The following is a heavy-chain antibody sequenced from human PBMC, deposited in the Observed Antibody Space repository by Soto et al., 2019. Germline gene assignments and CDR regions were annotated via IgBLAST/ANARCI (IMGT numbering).Heavy chain of an antibody. D-gene: IGHD6-19*01. CDR3: AHIVVAGLGYYFDY. V-gene: IGHV2-5*02. J-gene: IGHJ4*02. CDR2: IYWDDDK. Sequence: QITLKESGPTLVKPTQTLTLTCTFSGFSLSSTRMAVGWIRQPPGKALEWLALIYWDDDKRYSPFLKSRLTTTKDTSNNQVVLTMSNMDPVDTARYYCAHIVVAGLGYYFDYWGQGTLATVSS. CDR1: GFSLSSTRMA.